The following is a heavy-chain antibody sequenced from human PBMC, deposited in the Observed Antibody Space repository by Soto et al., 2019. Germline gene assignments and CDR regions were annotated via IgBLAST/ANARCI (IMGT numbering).Heavy chain of an antibody. CDR3: ARHDWDNWNDGYFDY. D-gene: IGHD1-1*01. CDR1: GGSISSSSYY. CDR2: IYYSGST. J-gene: IGHJ4*02. Sequence: SETLSLTCTVSGGSISSSSYYWGWIRQPPGKGLEWIGSIYYSGSTYYNPSLKSRVTISVDTSKNQFSLKLSSVTAADTAVYYCARHDWDNWNDGYFDYWGQGTLVTVSS. V-gene: IGHV4-39*01.